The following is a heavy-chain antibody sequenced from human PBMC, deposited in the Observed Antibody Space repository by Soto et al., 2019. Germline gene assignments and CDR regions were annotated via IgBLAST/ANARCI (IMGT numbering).Heavy chain of an antibody. V-gene: IGHV4-31*03. CDR3: ARLNSGWHQAFDS. D-gene: IGHD6-25*01. Sequence: QVQLESSGPGLVKPSQTLSLTCTVSGGSISSVGYFWTWIRQHPAKGLEWIGHISYSGSTYFIPSLRSRLSMSLDTSKNQFSLNLTSVTVADTALYYCARLNSGWHQAFDSWGQGTLVTVSS. J-gene: IGHJ4*02. CDR2: ISYSGST. CDR1: GGSISSVGYF.